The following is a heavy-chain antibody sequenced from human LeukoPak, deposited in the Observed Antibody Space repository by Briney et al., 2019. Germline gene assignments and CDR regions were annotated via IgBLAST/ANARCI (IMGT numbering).Heavy chain of an antibody. CDR3: AKETRVAGWYSDY. CDR1: GFIFSSYA. J-gene: IGHJ4*02. D-gene: IGHD6-19*01. Sequence: PGGSLRLSCAASGFIFSSYAMSWVRQAPGKGLEWVSTISGSGGSTYYADSVKGRFTISRDNSKNTVYLQMNSLRAEDTAVYYCAKETRVAGWYSDYWGQGTLVAVSS. V-gene: IGHV3-23*01. CDR2: ISGSGGST.